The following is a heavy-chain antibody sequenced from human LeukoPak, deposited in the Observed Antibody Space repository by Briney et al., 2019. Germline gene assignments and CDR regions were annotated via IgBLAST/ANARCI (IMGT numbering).Heavy chain of an antibody. CDR2: IYYSGST. CDR3: ALRYFDRDY. CDR1: GGSISSSNYY. J-gene: IGHJ4*02. Sequence: SEILSLTCTVSGGSISSSNYYWVWIRQPPGKGLEWVGSIYYSGSTYYNPSLKSRVTISVDTSKNQFSLKLSSVTAADTAVYYCALRYFDRDYWGQGTLVTVSS. V-gene: IGHV4-39*01. D-gene: IGHD3-9*01.